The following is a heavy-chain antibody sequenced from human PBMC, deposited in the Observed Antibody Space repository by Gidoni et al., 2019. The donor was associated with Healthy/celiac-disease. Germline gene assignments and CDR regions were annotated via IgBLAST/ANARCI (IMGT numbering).Heavy chain of an antibody. CDR2: ISYDGSNK. Sequence: QVQLVESGGGVVQPGRSLRLSCAASGFTFSSYAMHWVRQAPGKGLEWVAVISYDGSNKYYADSVKGRFTISRDNSKNTLYLQMNSLRAEDTAVYYCARESVAGLYYYYYMDVWGKGTTVTVSS. V-gene: IGHV3-30-3*01. CDR1: GFTFSSYA. D-gene: IGHD2-15*01. J-gene: IGHJ6*03. CDR3: ARESVAGLYYYYYMDV.